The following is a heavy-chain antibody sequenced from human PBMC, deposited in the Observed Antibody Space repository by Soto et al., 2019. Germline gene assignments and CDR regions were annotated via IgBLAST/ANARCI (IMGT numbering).Heavy chain of an antibody. Sequence: PSETLSLTCTVSGGSISSYYWSWIRQPPGKGLEWIGYIYYSGSTNYNPSLKSRVTTSVDTSKNQFSLKLSSVTAADTAVYYCARSRRNWNYGWYFDYWGQGTLVTVSS. CDR2: IYYSGST. CDR3: ARSRRNWNYGWYFDY. CDR1: GGSISSYY. V-gene: IGHV4-59*01. J-gene: IGHJ4*02. D-gene: IGHD1-7*01.